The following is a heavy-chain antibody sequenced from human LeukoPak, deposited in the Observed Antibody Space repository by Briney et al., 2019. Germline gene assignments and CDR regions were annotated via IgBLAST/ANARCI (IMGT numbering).Heavy chain of an antibody. Sequence: ASVKVSCKASGYTFTYYSMHWVRQAPGQGLEWMGWINPNSAGTNYAQKFQGRVTITSDTSISTAYMDLRRLRSDDTAVYYCARDPNLRYDWFDPWGQGTLVTVSS. CDR1: GYTFTYYS. CDR2: INPNSAGT. D-gene: IGHD4-17*01. CDR3: ARDPNLRYDWFDP. V-gene: IGHV1-2*02. J-gene: IGHJ5*02.